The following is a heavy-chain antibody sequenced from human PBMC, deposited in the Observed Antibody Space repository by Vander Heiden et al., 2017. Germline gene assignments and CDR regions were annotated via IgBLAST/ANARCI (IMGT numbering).Heavy chain of an antibody. V-gene: IGHV4-34*01. CDR1: GGSFSGYY. CDR3: ARDSHYYDSSGYLNWFDP. CDR2: INHSGST. Sequence: QVQLQQWGAGLLKPSGTLSLTCAVYGGSFSGYYWSWIRQPTGKGLEWIGEINHSGSTNCNPSLKSRVTISVDTSKNQFSLKLSSVTAADTAVYYCARDSHYYDSSGYLNWFDPWGQGTLVTVSS. J-gene: IGHJ5*02. D-gene: IGHD3-22*01.